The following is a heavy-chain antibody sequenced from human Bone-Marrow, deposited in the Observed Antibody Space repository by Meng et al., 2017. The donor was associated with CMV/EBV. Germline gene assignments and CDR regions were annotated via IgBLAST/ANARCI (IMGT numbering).Heavy chain of an antibody. D-gene: IGHD2-15*01. J-gene: IGHJ4*02. V-gene: IGHV3-33*06. CDR2: IWYDGSNK. Sequence: GESLKISCAASGFTFSSYGMHWVRQAPGKGLEWVAVIWYDGSNKYYADSVKGRFTISRDNSKNTLYLQMNSLRAEDTAVYYCAKDLGGPTDNWGQGTLVTVSS. CDR1: GFTFSSYG. CDR3: AKDLGGPTDN.